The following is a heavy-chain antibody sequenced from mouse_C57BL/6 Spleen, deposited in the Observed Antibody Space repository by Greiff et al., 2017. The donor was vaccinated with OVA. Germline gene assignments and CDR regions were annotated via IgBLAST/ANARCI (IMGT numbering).Heavy chain of an antibody. J-gene: IGHJ3*01. V-gene: IGHV1-63*01. CDR2: IYPGGGYT. CDR1: GYTFTNYW. D-gene: IGHD2-3*01. CDR3: ARGHDGYYSAWFAY. Sequence: VKLMESGAELVRPGTSVKMSCKASGYTFTNYWIGWAKQRPGHGLERIGDIYPGGGYTNYNEKFKGKATLTADKSSSTAYMQFSSLTSDDSAIYYCARGHDGYYSAWFAYWGQGTLVTVSA.